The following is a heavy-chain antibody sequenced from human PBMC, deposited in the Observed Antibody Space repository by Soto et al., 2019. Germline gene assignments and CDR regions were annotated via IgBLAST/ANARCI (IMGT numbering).Heavy chain of an antibody. J-gene: IGHJ4*02. V-gene: IGHV2-5*02. CDR3: AHRRFVPYSSSWYGYDY. D-gene: IGHD6-13*01. CDR1: GFSLSTSGVG. Sequence: QLTLKESGPTLVKPTQTLTLTSTFSGFSLSTSGVGVGWIRQPPGKALEGLALIYWDDDKRYSPSLKSRITITKDTSKNQVVLTMPNMDPVDTATYYCAHRRFVPYSSSWYGYDYWGQGTLVTVSS. CDR2: IYWDDDK.